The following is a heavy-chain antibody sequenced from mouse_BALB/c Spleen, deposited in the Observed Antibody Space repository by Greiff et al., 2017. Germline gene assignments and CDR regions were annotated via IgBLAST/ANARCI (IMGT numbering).Heavy chain of an antibody. Sequence: DVMLVESGGGLVKPGGSLKLSCAASGFTFSDYYMYWVRQTPEKRLEWVATISDGGSYTYYPDSVKGRFTISRDNAKNNLYLQMSSLKSEDTAMYYCARDPGTKFAFFDYWGQGTTLTVSS. J-gene: IGHJ2*01. CDR2: ISDGGSYT. V-gene: IGHV5-4*02. CDR3: ARDPGTKFAFFDY. CDR1: GFTFSDYY. D-gene: IGHD3-3*01.